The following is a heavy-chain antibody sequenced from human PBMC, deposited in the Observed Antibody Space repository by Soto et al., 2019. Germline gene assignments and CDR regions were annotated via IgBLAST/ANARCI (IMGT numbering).Heavy chain of an antibody. V-gene: IGHV4-4*02. CDR1: GGSVSSSNW. Sequence: PSETLSLTCAVSGGSVSSSNWWSWVRQPPGKGLEWIGEIYHSGSTNYNPSLKSRVTISVDKSKNQFSLKLSSVTAADTAVYYCARAKGSGSYFDYYYGMDVWGQGTTVTVS. D-gene: IGHD3-10*01. J-gene: IGHJ6*02. CDR3: ARAKGSGSYFDYYYGMDV. CDR2: IYHSGST.